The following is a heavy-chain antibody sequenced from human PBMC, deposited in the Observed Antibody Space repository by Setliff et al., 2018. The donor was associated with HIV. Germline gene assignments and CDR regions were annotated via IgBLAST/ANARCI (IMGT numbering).Heavy chain of an antibody. D-gene: IGHD3-10*01. J-gene: IGHJ2*01. CDR2: VYYSGST. CDR1: GGSIRNYY. CDR3: ARQVDTVVRGVRALAHFDL. Sequence: SETLSLTCTVSGGSIRNYYWSWIRQPPGKGLEWIGYVYYSGSTNYNPSLKSRVTMSIDTSKHQFSLKLSAVTAADTAVYYCARQVDTVVRGVRALAHFDLWGRGTLVTVSS. V-gene: IGHV4-59*08.